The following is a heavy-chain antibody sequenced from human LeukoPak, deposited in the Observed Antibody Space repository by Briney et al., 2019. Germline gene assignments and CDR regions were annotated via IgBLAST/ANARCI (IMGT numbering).Heavy chain of an antibody. CDR3: ARWVGAAAGFDY. V-gene: IGHV4-39*07. CDR2: IFYSGNS. J-gene: IGHJ4*02. Sequence: PSETLSLTCTVSGGSISSSSHYWGWIRQSPGKGLEWIGSIFYSGNSYYNPSLKSRVTMSVDTSKNQFSLELSSVTAADTAVYYCARWVGAAAGFDYWGRGTLVTVSS. D-gene: IGHD6-13*01. CDR1: GGSISSSSHY.